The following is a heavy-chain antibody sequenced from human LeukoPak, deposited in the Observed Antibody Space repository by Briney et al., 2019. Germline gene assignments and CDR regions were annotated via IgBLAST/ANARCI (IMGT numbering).Heavy chain of an antibody. Sequence: SGTLSLTCAVSGGSIISSNWWSWVRQPPGKGLEWIGEIYHTGSPNYNPSLKSRVTISVDKSKNHFSLSLSSVTAADTAVYYCARDPHSGSFGSNYWGQGTLVTVSS. J-gene: IGHJ4*02. CDR2: IYHTGSP. D-gene: IGHD1-26*01. V-gene: IGHV4-4*02. CDR3: ARDPHSGSFGSNY. CDR1: GGSIISSNW.